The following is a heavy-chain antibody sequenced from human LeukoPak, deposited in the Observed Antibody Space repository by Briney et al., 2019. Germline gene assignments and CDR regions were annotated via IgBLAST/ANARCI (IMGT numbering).Heavy chain of an antibody. Sequence: PSETLSLTCAVYGGSFSGYYWSWIRQPPGKGLEWIGEINHSGSTNYNPSLKSRVTISVDTSKNQFSLKLSSVTAADTAVYYCARGLSGLHPFDYWGQGTLVTVSS. J-gene: IGHJ4*02. CDR1: GGSFSGYY. CDR3: ARGLSGLHPFDY. CDR2: INHSGST. D-gene: IGHD1-26*01. V-gene: IGHV4-34*01.